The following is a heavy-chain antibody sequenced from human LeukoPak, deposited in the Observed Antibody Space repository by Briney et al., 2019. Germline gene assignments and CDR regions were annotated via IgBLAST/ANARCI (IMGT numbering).Heavy chain of an antibody. V-gene: IGHV4-59*08. CDR3: ARHLGSTMITFGGVIGTPWFDP. Sequence: SETLSLTCTVSGGSISSYYWSWIRQPPGKGLEWIGYIYYSGSTNYNPSLKSRVTISVDTSKNQSSLKLSSVTAADTAVYYCARHLGSTMITFGGVIGTPWFDPWGQGTLVTVSS. J-gene: IGHJ5*02. CDR2: IYYSGST. CDR1: GGSISSYY. D-gene: IGHD3-16*02.